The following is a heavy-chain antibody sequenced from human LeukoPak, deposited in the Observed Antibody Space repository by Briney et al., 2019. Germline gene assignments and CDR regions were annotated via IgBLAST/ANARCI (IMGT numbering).Heavy chain of an antibody. CDR1: GGSIRSSYYY. J-gene: IGHJ4*02. CDR3: VRERSFFGENY. D-gene: IGHD3-10*01. CDR2: IYDSGST. Sequence: PSETLSLTCTVSGGSIRSSYYYWGWIRQPPGKGLEWIGGIYDSGSTYYNPSLKSRVTISVDTSKNQFSLKLNSVTAADTAFYYCVRERSFFGENYWGQGTLVTVSS. V-gene: IGHV4-39*02.